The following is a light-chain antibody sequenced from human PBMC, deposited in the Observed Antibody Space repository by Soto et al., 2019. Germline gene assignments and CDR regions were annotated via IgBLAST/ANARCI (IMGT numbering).Light chain of an antibody. V-gene: IGLV2-14*01. J-gene: IGLJ2*01. CDR1: SSDVGGYNS. CDR3: RSYKSSGTLCVV. Sequence: QSALTQPASVSGSPGQSITISCTGTSSDVGGYNSVSWYQQHPGKAPKLMIYEVSNRPSGVSNRFSGSKYGHTASLTISGLQAQDAANYSCRSYKSSGTLCVVFGGGTQLTVL. CDR2: EVS.